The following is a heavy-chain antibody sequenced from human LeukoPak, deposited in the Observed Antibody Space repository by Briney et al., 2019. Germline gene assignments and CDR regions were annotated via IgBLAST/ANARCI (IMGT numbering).Heavy chain of an antibody. Sequence: GASVKVSCKASGYTFTSYYMHWVRQAPGQGLEWMGIINPSGGSTSYAQKFQGRVTMTRDMSTSTVYMELSSLRSEDTAVYYCARDTNQYYYYYYMDVWGKGTTVTVSS. CDR1: GYTFTSYY. D-gene: IGHD1-14*01. V-gene: IGHV1-46*01. CDR3: ARDTNQYYYYYYMDV. CDR2: INPSGGST. J-gene: IGHJ6*03.